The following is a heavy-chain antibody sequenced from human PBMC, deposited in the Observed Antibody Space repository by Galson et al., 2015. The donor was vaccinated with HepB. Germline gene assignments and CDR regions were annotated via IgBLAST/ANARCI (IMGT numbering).Heavy chain of an antibody. CDR3: PRAPYARGWYPDH. CDR1: GFTFSDFY. D-gene: IGHD6-19*01. V-gene: IGHV3-72*01. Sequence: SLRLSCAGSGFTFSDFYMDWVRQAPGKGLEWVGRIRNKINRYSTDYAGSVKGRFTISRDDSKNSVYLQMNGLETEDTAVYYCPRAPYARGWYPDHWGQGTLVTVSS. J-gene: IGHJ5*02. CDR2: IRNKINRYST.